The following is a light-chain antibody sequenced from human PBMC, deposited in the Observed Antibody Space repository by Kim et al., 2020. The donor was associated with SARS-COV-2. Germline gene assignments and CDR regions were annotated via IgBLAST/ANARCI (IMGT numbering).Light chain of an antibody. Sequence: ASVGERGTINWRGSQDINQYLDWYQQQPGKVPQRLIYSAYTLQSGVSSRFGGSGSGADFTLTISSLQPEDVATYYCQNYHSAPFTFRPGTKVDIK. CDR2: SAY. CDR1: QDINQY. CDR3: QNYHSAPFT. V-gene: IGKV1-27*01. J-gene: IGKJ3*01.